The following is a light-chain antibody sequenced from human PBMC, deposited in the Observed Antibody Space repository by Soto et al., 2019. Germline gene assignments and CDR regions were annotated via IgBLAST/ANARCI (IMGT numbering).Light chain of an antibody. V-gene: IGKV3-20*01. CDR1: QSIRTS. J-gene: IGKJ1*01. Sequence: EIELTQSPGTLSLSPGEGATLSCRASQSIRTSLAWYQQKPGQPPRLLIYGVSSRATGIPDRFSGSGSGTDFTLTITRLEPEDFAVYYCLQYGNSPRTFGQGTKVEIK. CDR3: LQYGNSPRT. CDR2: GVS.